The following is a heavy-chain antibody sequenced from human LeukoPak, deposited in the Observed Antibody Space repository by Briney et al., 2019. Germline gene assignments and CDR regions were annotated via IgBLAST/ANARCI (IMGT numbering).Heavy chain of an antibody. D-gene: IGHD2-8*01. V-gene: IGHV4-4*07. CDR1: GGSISSYY. Sequence: PSETLSLTCTVSGGSISSYYWSWIRQPAGKGLEWIGRIYTSGSTNYNPSLKSRVTMSVDTSKNQFSLKLSSVTAADTAVYYCARTKIVLMVYGYFDYWGQGTLVTVSS. CDR2: IYTSGST. CDR3: ARTKIVLMVYGYFDY. J-gene: IGHJ4*02.